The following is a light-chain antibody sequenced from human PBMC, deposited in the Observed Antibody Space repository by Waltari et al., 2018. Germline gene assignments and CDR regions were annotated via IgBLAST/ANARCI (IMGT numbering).Light chain of an antibody. Sequence: EVVLTQSPGTASLSPGERVTLSCRASQGVSSSSLAWYQQKPGQAPRLVIYRASRRATGIPDRFSGSGSGTDFSLTISRLEPEDFAVYYCQQHGTLPATFGQGTKVEIK. CDR2: RAS. J-gene: IGKJ1*01. V-gene: IGKV3-20*01. CDR3: QQHGTLPAT. CDR1: QGVSSSS.